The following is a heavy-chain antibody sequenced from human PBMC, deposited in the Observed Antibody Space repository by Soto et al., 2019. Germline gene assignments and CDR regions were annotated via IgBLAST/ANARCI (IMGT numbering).Heavy chain of an antibody. CDR1: GFTFSSYG. CDR3: AKQRTGSGWYFDC. D-gene: IGHD6-19*01. J-gene: IGHJ4*02. CDR2: IWYDGSNK. Sequence: GGSLRLSCAASGFTFSSYGMHWVRQAPGKGLEWVAVIWYDGSNKYYADSVKGRFTISRDNFKNTLYLQMNSLRDEDTAVYYCAKQRTGSGWYFDCGGQGALVTVA. V-gene: IGHV3-33*06.